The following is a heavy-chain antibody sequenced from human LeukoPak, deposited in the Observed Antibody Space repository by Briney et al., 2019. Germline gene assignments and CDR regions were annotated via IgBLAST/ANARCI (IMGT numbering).Heavy chain of an antibody. Sequence: MPSETLSLTCAVYGGSFSGYYRSWIRQPPGKGLEWIGEINHSGSTNYNPSLKSRVTISVDTSKNQFSLKQSSVTAADTAVYYCARGTAVAGSFDYWGQGTLVTVSS. CDR2: INHSGST. CDR1: GGSFSGYY. V-gene: IGHV4-34*01. D-gene: IGHD6-19*01. CDR3: ARGTAVAGSFDY. J-gene: IGHJ4*02.